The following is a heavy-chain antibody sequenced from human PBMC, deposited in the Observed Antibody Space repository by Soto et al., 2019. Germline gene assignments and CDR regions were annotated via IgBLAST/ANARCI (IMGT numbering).Heavy chain of an antibody. CDR2: ISYDGSYQ. V-gene: IGHV3-30*18. CDR1: GFAFNKFG. CDR3: AKGGEVGGVLGDH. D-gene: IGHD1-26*01. J-gene: IGHJ4*02. Sequence: GGSLRLSCEDSGFAFNKFGMHWVRQAPGKGLEWVAFISYDGSYQYYADSVQGRLTITRDNSMNTLNMQLNSLRREDTAVYYCAKGGEVGGVLGDHWGQGTLVTVSS.